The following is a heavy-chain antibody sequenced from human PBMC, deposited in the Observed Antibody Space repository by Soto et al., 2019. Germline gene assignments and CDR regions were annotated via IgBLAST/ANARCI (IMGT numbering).Heavy chain of an antibody. CDR2: IRSKAYGGTT. V-gene: IGHV3-49*04. J-gene: IGHJ4*02. Sequence: PGGSLRLSCTASGFTFGDYAMSWVRQAPGKGLEWVGFIRSKAYGGTTEYAASVKGRFTISRDDSKSIAYLQMNSLKTEDTAVYYCTRDVRGSTVSTPRFDYWGQGTLVTVSS. D-gene: IGHD4-17*01. CDR1: GFTFGDYA. CDR3: TRDVRGSTVSTPRFDY.